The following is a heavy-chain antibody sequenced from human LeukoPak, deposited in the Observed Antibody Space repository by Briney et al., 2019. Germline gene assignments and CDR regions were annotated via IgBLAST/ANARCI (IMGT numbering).Heavy chain of an antibody. J-gene: IGHJ5*02. CDR2: IEYDGSYE. CDR1: GFTFSSYA. V-gene: IGHV3-33*05. D-gene: IGHD3-10*01. CDR3: ARESLWFGEINWFGP. Sequence: GGSLRLSCAASGFTFSSYAMRWARQAPGKGLEWVAVIEYDGSYEYYADSVKGRFTISRDNSKNTLYLQMNSLRAEDTAVYYCARESLWFGEINWFGPWGQGTLVTVSS.